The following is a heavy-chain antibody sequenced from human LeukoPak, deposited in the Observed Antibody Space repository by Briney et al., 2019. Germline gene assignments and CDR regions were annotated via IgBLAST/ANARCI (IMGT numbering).Heavy chain of an antibody. Sequence: GGSRRLAWAASGFTFSSYAISWVRQAPGNGLEWVSAISGSGGSTYYADSVKGRFTISRDNSKNTLYLQMNSLRAEDTAVYYCAKGRGYCSGGSCSGDAFDIWGQGTMVTVSS. CDR2: ISGSGGST. J-gene: IGHJ3*02. CDR3: AKGRGYCSGGSCSGDAFDI. V-gene: IGHV3-23*01. D-gene: IGHD2-15*01. CDR1: GFTFSSYA.